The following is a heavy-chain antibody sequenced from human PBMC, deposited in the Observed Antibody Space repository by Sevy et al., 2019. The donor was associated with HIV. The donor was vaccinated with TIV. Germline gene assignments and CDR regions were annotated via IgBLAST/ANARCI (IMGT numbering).Heavy chain of an antibody. CDR2: INPNSGGT. Sequence: ASVKVSCKASGYTFTGYYMHWVRQAPGQGLEWMGWINPNSGGTNYAQKFQGRVTMTRDTSISTAYMELSRLRSDYTAVYYCARDLAYYDSSGYLPALDYFDYWGQGTLVTVSS. CDR1: GYTFTGYY. D-gene: IGHD3-22*01. CDR3: ARDLAYYDSSGYLPALDYFDY. V-gene: IGHV1-2*02. J-gene: IGHJ4*02.